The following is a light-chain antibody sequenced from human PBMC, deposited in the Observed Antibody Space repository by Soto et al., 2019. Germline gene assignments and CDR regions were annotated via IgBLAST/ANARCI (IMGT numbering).Light chain of an antibody. CDR3: QEYDGFSRT. CDR1: QSIGRW. J-gene: IGKJ1*01. CDR2: DAS. Sequence: DIQMTQSPSALSASVGDRVTITCRASQSIGRWLAWYQQKPGKPPRLLIYDASTLESGVPSRFSGSGSGTGFTLTISNLQTDDFATYYCQEYDGFSRTFGQGTKVDIK. V-gene: IGKV1-5*01.